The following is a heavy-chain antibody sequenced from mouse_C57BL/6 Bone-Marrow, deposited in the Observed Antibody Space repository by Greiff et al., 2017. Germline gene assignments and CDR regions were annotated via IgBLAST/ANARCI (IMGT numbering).Heavy chain of an antibody. CDR3: AREGSTMITERCAY. CDR1: GYTFTSYW. V-gene: IGHV1-50*01. J-gene: IGHJ3*01. Sequence: VQLQQPGAELVKPGASVQLSCKASGYTFTSYWLQWVKQRPGQGLEWIGEIDPSDSSTTYNQKFKGKATLTVDTSSSTAYMQLSSLTTEDSAVYYCAREGSTMITERCAYWGQGTLVTVSA. D-gene: IGHD2-4*01. CDR2: IDPSDSST.